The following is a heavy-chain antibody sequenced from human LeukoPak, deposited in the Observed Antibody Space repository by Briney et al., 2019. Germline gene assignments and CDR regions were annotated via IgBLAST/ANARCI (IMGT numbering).Heavy chain of an antibody. J-gene: IGHJ4*02. Sequence: GGSLRLSCAASGFTFSSYAMHWVRQAPGKGLEWVAVISYDGSNKYYADSVKGRFTISRDNSKNTLYLQMNSLRAEDTAVYYCARAGSHDYSNYGDYWGQGTLVTVSS. V-gene: IGHV3-30-3*01. CDR3: ARAGSHDYSNYGDY. CDR1: GFTFSSYA. D-gene: IGHD4-4*01. CDR2: ISYDGSNK.